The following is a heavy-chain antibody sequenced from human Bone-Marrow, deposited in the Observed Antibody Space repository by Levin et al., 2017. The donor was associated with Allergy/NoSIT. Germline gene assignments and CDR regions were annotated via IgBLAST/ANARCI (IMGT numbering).Heavy chain of an antibody. CDR2: ISPSNVNI. V-gene: IGHV1-18*01. J-gene: IGHJ3*02. CDR1: GYTFTSYA. Sequence: ASVKVSCKASGYTFTSYAITWVRQAPGQGLEWMGWISPSNVNIILVSFLPFLFTMTTDTSTTTAYMDLRSLRSDDTAVYYCAREWAAAGTFDSWGQGTMVTVSS. D-gene: IGHD2-15*01. CDR3: AREWAAAGTFDS.